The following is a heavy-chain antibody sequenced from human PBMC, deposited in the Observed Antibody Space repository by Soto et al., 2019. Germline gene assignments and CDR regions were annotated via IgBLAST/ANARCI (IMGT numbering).Heavy chain of an antibody. J-gene: IGHJ6*02. CDR3: ARDDFPGGNYYGMDV. CDR1: GFTFSSYG. Sequence: GGSLRLSCAASGFTFSSYGMHWVRQAPGKGLEWVAVIWYDGSNKYYADSVKGRFTISRDNSKNTLYLQMNSLRAEDTAVYYCARDDFPGGNYYGMDVWGQGTTVTVSS. V-gene: IGHV3-33*01. D-gene: IGHD1-1*01. CDR2: IWYDGSNK.